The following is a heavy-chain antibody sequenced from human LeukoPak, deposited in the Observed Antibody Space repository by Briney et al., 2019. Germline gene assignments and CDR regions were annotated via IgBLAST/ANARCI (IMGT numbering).Heavy chain of an antibody. Sequence: GGSLRLSCAASGFTFSSYSMNWVRQAPGKGLEWVSSISSSSSYIYYADSVKGRFTISGDNAKNSLYLRMNSLRAEDTAVYYCAREGIAAAEDYWGQGTLVTVSS. CDR1: GFTFSSYS. CDR3: AREGIAAAEDY. CDR2: ISSSSSYI. D-gene: IGHD6-13*01. J-gene: IGHJ4*02. V-gene: IGHV3-21*01.